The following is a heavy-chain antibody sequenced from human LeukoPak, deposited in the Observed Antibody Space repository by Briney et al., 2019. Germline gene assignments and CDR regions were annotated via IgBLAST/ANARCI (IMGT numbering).Heavy chain of an antibody. V-gene: IGHV1-2*02. J-gene: IGHJ5*02. CDR1: GYSFTDYF. CDR2: IDSNGGGT. Sequence: ASVKVSCKASGYSFTDYFIHWVRQAPGQGLEWIAWIDSNGGGTNYAQKFQGRVTVTRDTSITTVYMELSSLRYDDTAVYYCARGDSGPDNSFDPWGQGTLVTVSS. CDR3: ARGDSGPDNSFDP. D-gene: IGHD2-21*01.